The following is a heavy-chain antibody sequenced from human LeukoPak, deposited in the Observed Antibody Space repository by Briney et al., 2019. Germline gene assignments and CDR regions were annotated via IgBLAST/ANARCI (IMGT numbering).Heavy chain of an antibody. Sequence: GASVKVSCKASGGTFSSYAISWVRQAPGQGLEWMGGIIPIFGTANYAQKFQGRVTITADESTSTAYMELSSLRSEDTAVYYCALDNYDFWSGYRIDYWGQGTLVTVSS. CDR1: GGTFSSYA. CDR3: ALDNYDFWSGYRIDY. CDR2: IIPIFGTA. V-gene: IGHV1-69*13. J-gene: IGHJ4*02. D-gene: IGHD3-3*01.